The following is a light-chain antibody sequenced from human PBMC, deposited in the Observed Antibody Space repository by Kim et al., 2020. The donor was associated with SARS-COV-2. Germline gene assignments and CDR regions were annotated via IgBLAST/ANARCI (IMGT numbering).Light chain of an antibody. CDR2: KAS. V-gene: IGKV1-5*03. J-gene: IGKJ1*01. CDR3: QHYNRYSRT. Sequence: DIQMTQSPSTLSASVGDRVTITCRASQSISTWLAWYQQKPGKAHKLLIYKASSLESGVPSTFSGSGSGTEFTLTISSLQPDDFATYYCQHYNRYSRTFGQGTKVDIK. CDR1: QSISTW.